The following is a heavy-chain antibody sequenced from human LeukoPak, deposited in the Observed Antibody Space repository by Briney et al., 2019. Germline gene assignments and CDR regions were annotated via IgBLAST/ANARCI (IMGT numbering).Heavy chain of an antibody. CDR3: ARDRTYCSTSCYTEFDY. D-gene: IGHD2-2*01. CDR2: INPNSGGT. V-gene: IGHV1-2*02. Sequence: ASVKVSCKASGYTFTGYYMHWVRQAPGQGLEWMGWINPNSGGTNYAQKFQGRVTMTRDTSISTAYMELSRLRSDDTAVYYCARDRTYCSTSCYTEFDYWGQGTLVTVSS. J-gene: IGHJ4*02. CDR1: GYTFTGYY.